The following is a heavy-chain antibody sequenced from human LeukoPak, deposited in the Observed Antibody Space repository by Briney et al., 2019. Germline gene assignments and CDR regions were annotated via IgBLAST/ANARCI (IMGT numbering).Heavy chain of an antibody. CDR1: GYTFTSYG. J-gene: IGHJ4*02. Sequence: ASVKVSCKASGYTFTSYGISWVRQAPGQGLEWMGWISAYNGNTNYAQKLQGRVTMTTDTSTSTAYMELRSLRSDDTAVYYCARGMESRSGSYYGPGDYWGQGTLVTVSS. CDR3: ARGMESRSGSYYGPGDY. V-gene: IGHV1-18*01. D-gene: IGHD1-26*01. CDR2: ISAYNGNT.